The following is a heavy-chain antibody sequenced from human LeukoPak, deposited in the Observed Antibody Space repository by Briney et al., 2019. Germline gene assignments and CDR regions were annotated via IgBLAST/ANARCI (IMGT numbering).Heavy chain of an antibody. CDR3: ARGTRVAANLHTA. Sequence: NPGRSLRLSCAASGFTFSSYAMHWVRQAPGKGLEWVSSISSSSSYIYYADSVKGRFTISRDNAKNSLYLQMNSLRAEDTAVYYCARGTRVAANLHTAWGQGTLVTVSS. D-gene: IGHD2-15*01. V-gene: IGHV3-21*01. J-gene: IGHJ5*02. CDR2: ISSSSSYI. CDR1: GFTFSSYA.